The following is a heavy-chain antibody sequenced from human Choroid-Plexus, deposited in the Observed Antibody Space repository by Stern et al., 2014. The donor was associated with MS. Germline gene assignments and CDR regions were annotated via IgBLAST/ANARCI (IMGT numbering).Heavy chain of an antibody. J-gene: IGHJ6*02. D-gene: IGHD2-2*01. CDR2: LDRGGDP. V-gene: IGHV4-34*01. Sequence: QVQLQQWGAGLLQPSETLSLTCAVYGGSFSGYYWSWIRQSPGKGLEWIGELDRGGDPTSNPSLKSRRTISVDRTQTHLSLTLHAVTAADTAIYYCVRERCINTRCYGGRFGYYYYGMDVWGQGTTVTVSS. CDR1: GGSFSGYY. CDR3: VRERCINTRCYGGRFGYYYYGMDV.